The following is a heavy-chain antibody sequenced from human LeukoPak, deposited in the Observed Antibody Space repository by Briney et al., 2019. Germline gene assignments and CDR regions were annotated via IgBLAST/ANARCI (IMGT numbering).Heavy chain of an antibody. V-gene: IGHV3-53*01. J-gene: IGHJ4*02. CDR3: ARGDSSGYYYFEY. Sequence: PGGSLRLSCAASGFTVSGNYMSWVRQAPGKGLEWVSVIYSGGSTYYADSVKGRFTISRDNSKNTLYLQMNSLRAEDTAVYYCARGDSSGYYYFEYWGQGTLVTVSS. D-gene: IGHD6-19*01. CDR2: IYSGGST. CDR1: GFTVSGNY.